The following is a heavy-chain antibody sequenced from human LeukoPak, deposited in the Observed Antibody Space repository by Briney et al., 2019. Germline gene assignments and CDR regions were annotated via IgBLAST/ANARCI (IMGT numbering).Heavy chain of an antibody. CDR2: IYYSGST. D-gene: IGHD3-10*01. V-gene: IGHV4-59*08. Sequence: SETLSLTRTVSGGSISSYYWSWIRQPPGKGPEWIGYIYYSGSTNYNPSLKSRVTISVDTSKNQFSLKLSSVTAADTAVYYCASFAMVRGPAFDIWGQGTMVTVSS. CDR1: GGSISSYY. CDR3: ASFAMVRGPAFDI. J-gene: IGHJ3*02.